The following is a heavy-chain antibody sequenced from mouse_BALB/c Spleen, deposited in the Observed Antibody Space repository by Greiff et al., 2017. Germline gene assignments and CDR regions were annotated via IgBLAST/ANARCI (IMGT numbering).Heavy chain of an antibody. D-gene: IGHD1-1*01. CDR3: ARDYGSSPYYAMDY. V-gene: IGHV1-54*01. CDR2: INPGSGGT. J-gene: IGHJ4*01. CDR1: GYAFTNYL. Sequence: QVQLKQSGAELVRPGTSVKVSCKASGYAFTNYLIEWVKQRPGQGLEWIGVINPGSGGTNYNEKFKGKATLTADKSSSTAYMQLSSLTSDDSAVYFCARDYGSSPYYAMDYWGQGTSVTVSS.